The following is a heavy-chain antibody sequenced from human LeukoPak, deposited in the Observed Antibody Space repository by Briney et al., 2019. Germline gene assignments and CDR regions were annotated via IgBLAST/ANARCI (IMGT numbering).Heavy chain of an antibody. CDR2: IKQDGSEK. V-gene: IGHV3-7*01. CDR1: GFTFSSYW. Sequence: GGSLRLSCAASGFTFSSYWMSWVRQAPGKGLEWVANIKQDGSEKYYVDSVKGRFTISRDNAKNSLYLQMNSLRAEDTAVYYCARDRHFRHIAAAPLDYWGQGTLVTVSS. J-gene: IGHJ4*02. CDR3: ARDRHFRHIAAAPLDY. D-gene: IGHD6-13*01.